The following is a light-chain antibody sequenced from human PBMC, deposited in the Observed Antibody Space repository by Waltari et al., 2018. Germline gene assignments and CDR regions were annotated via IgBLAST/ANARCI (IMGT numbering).Light chain of an antibody. Sequence: DIVMTQSPDSLTVSLGERATINCKSSQTILYSSSNKNYLAWYQQTPRQPPKLLIYWASTRESGVPDRFSGTGSGTDFTLTISRLQAEDVAVYYCQQYFKTPLTFGGGTKVEIK. J-gene: IGKJ4*01. CDR1: QTILYSSSNKNY. CDR3: QQYFKTPLT. V-gene: IGKV4-1*01. CDR2: WAS.